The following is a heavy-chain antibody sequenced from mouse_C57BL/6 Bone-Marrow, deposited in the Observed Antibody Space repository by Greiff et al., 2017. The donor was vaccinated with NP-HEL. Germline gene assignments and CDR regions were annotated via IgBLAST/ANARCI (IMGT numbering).Heavy chain of an antibody. D-gene: IGHD2-2*01. CDR1: GYTFTTYP. V-gene: IGHV1-47*01. CDR2: FHPYNDDT. Sequence: QVQLQQSGAELVKPGASVKMSCKASGYTFTTYPIARVKQNHGKSLEWIGNFHPYNDDTEYNEKFKNKATLPVEKSSSTVYLERSRVTAVDSSVNNGARGGNDWYCFDYWGQGTTLTVSA. CDR3: ARGGNDWYCFDY. J-gene: IGHJ2*01.